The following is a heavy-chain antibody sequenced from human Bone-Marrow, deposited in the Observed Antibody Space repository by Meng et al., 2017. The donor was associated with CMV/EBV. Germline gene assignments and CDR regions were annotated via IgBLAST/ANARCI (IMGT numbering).Heavy chain of an antibody. CDR1: GFTFSSYD. J-gene: IGHJ6*02. CDR2: IGTAGDT. Sequence: GGSLRLSCAASGFTFSSYDMHWVRQATGKGLEWVSAIGTAGDTYYPGSVKGRFTISRDNAKNSLYLQMNSLRAEDTAVYYCARDKAAAGNWVDYYYYYYGMDVWGQGTLVTVSS. V-gene: IGHV3-13*01. CDR3: ARDKAAAGNWVDYYYYYYGMDV. D-gene: IGHD6-13*01.